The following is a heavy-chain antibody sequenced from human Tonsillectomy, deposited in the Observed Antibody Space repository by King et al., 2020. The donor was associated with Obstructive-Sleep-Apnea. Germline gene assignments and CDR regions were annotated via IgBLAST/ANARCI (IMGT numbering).Heavy chain of an antibody. D-gene: IGHD1-26*01. V-gene: IGHV5-10-1*03. CDR1: GYSFTSYW. CDR3: ASYRVGAEDRYYFDY. CDR2: IDPSDSYT. Sequence: VQLVESGAEVKKPGESLRISCKGSGYSFTSYWISWWRQMPGKGLEWIGRIDPSDSYTNYSPSFQGHVTIPADKSISTAYLPWSSLKASDTAMYYCASYRVGAEDRYYFDYWGQGTLVTVSS. J-gene: IGHJ4*02.